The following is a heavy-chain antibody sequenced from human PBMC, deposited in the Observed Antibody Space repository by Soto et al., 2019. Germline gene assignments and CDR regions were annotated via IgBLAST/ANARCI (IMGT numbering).Heavy chain of an antibody. D-gene: IGHD6-13*01. CDR3: ARIASAGRGWDG. CDR1: GFTFSNYW. J-gene: IGHJ6*02. V-gene: IGHV3-7*01. Sequence: EVQLVESGGGLVQPGGSLRLSCAASGFTFSNYWMSWVRQAPGKGLEWVGNIKQDGSEKNYVDSVKGRFTISRDNAKKSLFLQMNSLRAEETAVYYCARIASAGRGWDGWGQGTTVIVSS. CDR2: IKQDGSEK.